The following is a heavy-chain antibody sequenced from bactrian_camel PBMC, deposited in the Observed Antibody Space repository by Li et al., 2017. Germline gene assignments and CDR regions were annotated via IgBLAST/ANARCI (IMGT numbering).Heavy chain of an antibody. Sequence: VQLVESGGDSAQAGGSLRLSCAASGFSVSSQCMGWFRQAPGKEREGVAVIYAGSGITYYADSLKGRFTVSQDNAKNTLYLLSNSLKPEDTAMYYCAADLSPGYGGSWLADNLPSFNEYNYWGQGTQVTVS. CDR1: GFSVSSQC. CDR2: IYAGSGIT. J-gene: IGHJ4*01. CDR3: AADLSPGYGGSWLADNLPSFNEYNY. D-gene: IGHD6*01. V-gene: IGHV3S40*01.